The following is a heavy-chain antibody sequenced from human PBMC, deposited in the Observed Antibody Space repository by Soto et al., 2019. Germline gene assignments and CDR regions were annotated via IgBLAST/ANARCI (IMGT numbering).Heavy chain of an antibody. CDR3: AHTKWLIQAFDI. CDR2: IYWDDDK. D-gene: IGHD5-12*01. J-gene: IGHJ3*02. Sequence: ITLKESGPTLVKPTQTLTLTCTFSEFSLSTSGVAVGWIRQPPGKALEWLALIYWDDDKRYSPSLKSRLTITKDTSRTQVVLTMNSMDAVDTAAYFCAHTKWLIQAFDIWGQGTLVTVSS. V-gene: IGHV2-5*02. CDR1: EFSLSTSGVA.